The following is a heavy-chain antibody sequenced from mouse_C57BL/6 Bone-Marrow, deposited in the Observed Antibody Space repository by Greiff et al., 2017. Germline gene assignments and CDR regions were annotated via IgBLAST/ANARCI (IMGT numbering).Heavy chain of an antibody. V-gene: IGHV5-2*03. D-gene: IGHD5-5*01. CDR1: EYEFPSHD. J-gene: IGHJ1*03. CDR3: ARRAATCDWYFDV. CDR2: INSDGGST. Sequence: EVKLQESGGGLVQPGESLKLSCESNEYEFPSHDMSWVRKTPEKRLELVAAINSDGGSTYYPDTMERRFIISRDNTKKTLYLQMSSLRSEDTALYYCARRAATCDWYFDVWGTGTTVTFSS.